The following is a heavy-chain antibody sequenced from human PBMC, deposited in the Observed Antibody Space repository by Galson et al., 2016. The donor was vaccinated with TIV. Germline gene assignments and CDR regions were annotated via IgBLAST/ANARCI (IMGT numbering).Heavy chain of an antibody. CDR3: AKVRDLSGYSIVSFDH. J-gene: IGHJ4*02. Sequence: SLRLSCAASGFTFSSYAMTWVRQAPGKGLEWVSGITGSGAYTYYGDSVKGRFTISRDNPKNTLYLQMNSLRAEDTAVYYYAKVRDLSGYSIVSFDHWGQGILVTVSS. D-gene: IGHD3-3*01. CDR2: ITGSGAYT. CDR1: GFTFSSYA. V-gene: IGHV3-23*01.